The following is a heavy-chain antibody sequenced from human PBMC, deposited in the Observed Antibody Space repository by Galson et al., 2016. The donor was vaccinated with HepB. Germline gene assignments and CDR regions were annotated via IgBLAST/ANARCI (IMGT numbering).Heavy chain of an antibody. CDR3: ARDHSGSYYWFDP. CDR2: IIPMFGTA. CDR1: GYTFSTYG. V-gene: IGHV1-69*13. Sequence: SVKVSCKASGYTFSTYGMSWVRQAPGQGLEWMGGIIPMFGTANYARKFQGRVTITADESTSTAYMELSSLRFEDTTVYYCARDHSGSYYWFDPWGQGTLVTVSS. D-gene: IGHD1-26*01. J-gene: IGHJ5*02.